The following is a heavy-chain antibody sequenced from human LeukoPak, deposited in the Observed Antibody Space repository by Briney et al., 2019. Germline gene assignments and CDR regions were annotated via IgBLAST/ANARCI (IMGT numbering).Heavy chain of an antibody. CDR1: GGSISSSSYY. J-gene: IGHJ4*02. CDR2: IYYSGST. D-gene: IGHD2-2*01. CDR3: ATDIVVVPAAQGVDY. V-gene: IGHV4-39*01. Sequence: PSETLSLTCTVSGGSISSSSYYWGWIRQPPGKGLEWIGSIYYSGSTYYNPSLKSRVTISVDTSKNQFSLKLSSVTAADTAVYYCATDIVVVPAAQGVDYWGQGTLVTVSS.